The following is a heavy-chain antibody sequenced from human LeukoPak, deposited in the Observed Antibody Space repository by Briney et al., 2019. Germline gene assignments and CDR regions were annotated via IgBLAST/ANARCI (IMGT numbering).Heavy chain of an antibody. D-gene: IGHD7-27*01. V-gene: IGHV4-61*02. Sequence: SETLSLTCTVSGGSISSGDYSWSWIRQPAGKGLEWIGRIYTSGSTNYNPSLKSRVTMSVDTSKNQFSLKLSSVTAADTAVYYCARPYTLGWFDSWGQGTLVTVSS. CDR1: GGSISSGDYS. CDR3: ARPYTLGWFDS. J-gene: IGHJ5*01. CDR2: IYTSGST.